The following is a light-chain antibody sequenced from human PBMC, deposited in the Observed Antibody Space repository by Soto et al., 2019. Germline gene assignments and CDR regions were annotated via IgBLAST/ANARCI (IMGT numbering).Light chain of an antibody. CDR2: DAS. Sequence: EIVLTQSPATLSLSPGERATLSCRASQSVSSYLAWYQQKPGQAPRLLIYDASNRATGIPARFSGSGSGTDFTLTISSLEPEDIAVYYCQQRSNWPPYTFGQGTNLEIK. CDR3: QQRSNWPPYT. CDR1: QSVSSY. V-gene: IGKV3-11*01. J-gene: IGKJ2*01.